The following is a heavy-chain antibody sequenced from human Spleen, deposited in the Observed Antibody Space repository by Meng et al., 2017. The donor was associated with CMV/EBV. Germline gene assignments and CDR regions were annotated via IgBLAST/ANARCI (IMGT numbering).Heavy chain of an antibody. Sequence: GGSLRLSCAASGFTFSSYEMTWVRQAPGKGLEWVSYIGSRGVTIYYADSVKGRFTISRDNAKNSLYLQMNSLRAEDTAVYYCARDKGVYSNYYYGMDVWGQGTTVTVSS. CDR2: IGSRGVTI. J-gene: IGHJ6*02. CDR1: GFTFSSYE. D-gene: IGHD4-11*01. CDR3: ARDKGVYSNYYYGMDV. V-gene: IGHV3-48*03.